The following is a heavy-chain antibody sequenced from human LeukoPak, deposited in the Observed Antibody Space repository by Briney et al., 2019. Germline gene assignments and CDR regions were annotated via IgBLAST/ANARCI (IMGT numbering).Heavy chain of an antibody. D-gene: IGHD3-22*01. Sequence: PGRSLGLSCTTSGFTFTNYGMHWVRQAPGKGLEWVAVIWYDGSNKYYADSVKGRFTISRDNSKNTLYLQMNSLRAEDTAVYYCAREYYYDSSGSFDYWGQGTLVTVSS. J-gene: IGHJ4*02. V-gene: IGHV3-33*01. CDR3: AREYYYDSSGSFDY. CDR2: IWYDGSNK. CDR1: GFTFTNYG.